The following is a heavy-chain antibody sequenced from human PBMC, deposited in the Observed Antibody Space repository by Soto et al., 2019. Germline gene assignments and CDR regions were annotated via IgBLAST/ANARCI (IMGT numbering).Heavy chain of an antibody. CDR2: INHSGST. Sequence: SETLSLTCAVYGGSFSGYYWSWIRQPPGKGLEWIGEINHSGSTNYNPSLKSRVTISVDTSKNQFSLKLSSVTAADTAVYYCARGSTGIAAAGDNNWFDPWGQATLVTVSS. J-gene: IGHJ5*02. CDR3: ARGSTGIAAAGDNNWFDP. D-gene: IGHD6-13*01. V-gene: IGHV4-34*01. CDR1: GGSFSGYY.